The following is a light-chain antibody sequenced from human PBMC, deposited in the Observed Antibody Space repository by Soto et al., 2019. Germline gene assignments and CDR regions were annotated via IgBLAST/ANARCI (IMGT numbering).Light chain of an antibody. CDR1: SGSVSTSYY. J-gene: IGLJ3*02. CDR3: VLYMGSGSWV. Sequence: QTVVTQEPSFSVSPGGTVTLTCGLSSGSVSTSYYPSWYQQTQGQAPRTLIYSTNPRSSGVPDRFSGSILGNKAALTITGAQADDESDYYCVLYMGSGSWVFGGGTKLTVL. CDR2: STN. V-gene: IGLV8-61*01.